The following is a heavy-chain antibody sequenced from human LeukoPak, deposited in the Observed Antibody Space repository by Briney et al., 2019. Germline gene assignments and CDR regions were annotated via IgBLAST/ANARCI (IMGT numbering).Heavy chain of an antibody. CDR2: ISSTGGTA. CDR1: GFTFGSFG. Sequence: GGSLRLSCAASGFTFGSFGMSWVRQAPGKGLEWVSAISSTGGTAYYADSVKGRFTISRDNSKNTLYLQMNSLRAEDTAVYYCARDRDSSSWYGLLNFDYWGQGTLVTVSS. CDR3: ARDRDSSSWYGLLNFDY. D-gene: IGHD6-13*01. J-gene: IGHJ4*02. V-gene: IGHV3-23*01.